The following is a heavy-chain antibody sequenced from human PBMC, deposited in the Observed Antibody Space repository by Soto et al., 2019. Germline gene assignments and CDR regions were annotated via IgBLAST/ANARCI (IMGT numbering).Heavy chain of an antibody. V-gene: IGHV3-11*04. J-gene: IGHJ4*02. CDR1: GFTFGDYY. Sequence: GSLSLSCAASGFTFGDYYMSWIRQAPGKGLEWVSYISSSGSTIYYADSVKGRFTVSRDNAKNSVYLDMNSLSAEDTAVYYCARESEDLTSNFYYWGQGTLVTVSS. CDR3: ARESEDLTSNFYY. CDR2: ISSSGSTI.